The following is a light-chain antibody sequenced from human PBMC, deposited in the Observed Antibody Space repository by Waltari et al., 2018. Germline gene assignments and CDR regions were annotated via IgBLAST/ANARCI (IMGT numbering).Light chain of an antibody. CDR3: QQYGNNWT. J-gene: IGKJ1*01. Sequence: DIQMTPSPSTLFASVGDRVPITCRASQSITNWLVGYQQKPGKAPKHLIYRASNLKSGVPSRFRGSGSREEFPLTSSSLQPDVFANYCCQQYGNNWTFGQGTKVEIK. CDR1: QSITNW. CDR2: RAS. V-gene: IGKV1-5*03.